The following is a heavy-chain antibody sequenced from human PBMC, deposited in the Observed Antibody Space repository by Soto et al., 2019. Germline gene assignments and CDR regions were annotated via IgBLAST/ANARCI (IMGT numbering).Heavy chain of an antibody. CDR2: ISSGGSTI. CDR3: ARDSGLDRRGVYYYDMDV. Sequence: PGGSLRLSCVASEFTFSSCEMNWVRQAPGKGLEWVSYISSGGSTIYYADSVKGRFTISRDNAKNSLYLQMNSLRAEDTAVYYCARDSGLDRRGVYYYDMDVWGQGTTVTVSS. D-gene: IGHD2-8*02. V-gene: IGHV3-48*03. J-gene: IGHJ6*02. CDR1: EFTFSSCE.